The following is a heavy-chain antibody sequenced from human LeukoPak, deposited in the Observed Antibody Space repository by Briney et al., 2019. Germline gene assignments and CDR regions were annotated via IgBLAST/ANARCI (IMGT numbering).Heavy chain of an antibody. CDR2: IYYSGST. V-gene: IGHV4-39*01. CDR3: ARRLSEDIVVVPAAILYYYGMDV. J-gene: IGHJ6*02. D-gene: IGHD2-2*02. CDR1: GGSISSSSYY. Sequence: PSETLSLTCTVSGGSISSSSYYWGWIRQPPGKGLEWIGRIYYSGSTYYNPSLKSRVTISVDTSKNQFSLKLSSMTAADTAVYYCARRLSEDIVVVPAAILYYYGMDVWGQGTTVTVSS.